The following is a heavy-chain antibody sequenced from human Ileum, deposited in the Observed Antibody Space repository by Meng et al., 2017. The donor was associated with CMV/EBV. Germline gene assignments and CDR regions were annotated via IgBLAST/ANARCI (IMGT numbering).Heavy chain of an antibody. Sequence: GWGGGVVKAGGSVRLSWGGSGFTLRNDLMSWVRQVPGKGLEWVGRVKSGGTIDYAAPVKGRFTISRDDAKNTMYLQINSLKTEDTARYYCLYSGNEWCYGYWGQGTLVTVSS. CDR3: LYSGNEWCYGY. CDR2: VKSGGTI. CDR1: GFTLRNDL. D-gene: IGHD5-12*01. J-gene: IGHJ4*02. V-gene: IGHV3-15*01.